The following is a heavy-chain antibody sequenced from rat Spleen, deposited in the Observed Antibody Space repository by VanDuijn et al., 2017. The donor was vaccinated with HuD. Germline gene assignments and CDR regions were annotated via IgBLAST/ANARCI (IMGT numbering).Heavy chain of an antibody. D-gene: IGHD1-11*01. CDR2: IWGDGNT. J-gene: IGHJ1*01. CDR3: AELTSDF. CDR1: GFSLTSYG. V-gene: IGHV2-77*01. Sequence: QVQMKETGPGLVQTTQTLSVTCTVSGFSLTSYGVHWVRQAPGKGLEWMGVIWGDGNTNYNSALKSRLSISRDASKSQVFLTMNSLQTDDTAVYYCAELTSDFWGPGTMVT.